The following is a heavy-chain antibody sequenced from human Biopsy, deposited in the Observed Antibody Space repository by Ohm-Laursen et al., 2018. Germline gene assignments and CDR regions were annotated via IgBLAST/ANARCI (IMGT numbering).Heavy chain of an antibody. J-gene: IGHJ6*02. CDR3: ARDLPSSYYYAMDV. CDR2: TYKGGNT. CDR1: GASITSYY. V-gene: IGHV4-4*07. Sequence: TLSPTCTVSGASITSYYWSWIRQPAGKGLEWIGHTYKGGNTNHNPSLKSRVSMSVDTSKNQLSLTLRSVTAADTAVYYCARDLPSSYYYAMDVWGQGTTVTVSS.